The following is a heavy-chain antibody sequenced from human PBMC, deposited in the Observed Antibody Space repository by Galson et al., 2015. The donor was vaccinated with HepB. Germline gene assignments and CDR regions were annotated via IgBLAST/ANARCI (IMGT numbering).Heavy chain of an antibody. J-gene: IGHJ5*02. V-gene: IGHV4-39*01. CDR3: ARVNRQYDSWFDP. D-gene: IGHD3-16*01. CDR2: VYYHGDT. Sequence: ETLSPTCTVSGASLWSSDYYWGWVRQPPGKGLEWIGNVYYHGDTYYNQSLKSQVTMSVETSRNQFSLRMRSVTAADTAVYYCARVNRQYDSWFDPWGQGTLVIVSA. CDR1: GASLWSSDYY.